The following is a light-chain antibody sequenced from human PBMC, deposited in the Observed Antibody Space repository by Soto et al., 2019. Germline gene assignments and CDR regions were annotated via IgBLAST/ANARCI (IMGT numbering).Light chain of an antibody. Sequence: QSALTQPASVSGSPGQSITISCSGTSRDIGAYNLVSWYQQPPGKAPKLLIYEVRNRPSGISYRFSGSKSGTAASLTISGLLPEDEGDYYCSAYTSRSSVVFGGGTKVTV. V-gene: IGLV2-14*01. J-gene: IGLJ2*01. CDR3: SAYTSRSSVV. CDR1: SRDIGAYNL. CDR2: EVR.